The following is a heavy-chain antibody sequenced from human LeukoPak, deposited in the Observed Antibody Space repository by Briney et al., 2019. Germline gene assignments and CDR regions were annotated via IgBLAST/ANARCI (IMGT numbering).Heavy chain of an antibody. CDR1: GFTFSSYA. CDR3: AKDPRLPDYFDY. CDR2: ISGSGGST. J-gene: IGHJ4*02. V-gene: IGHV3-23*01. Sequence: PGGSLRLSCAASGFTFSSYAMSWVRQAPGKGLEWVSAISGSGGSTYYAGSVKGRSTISRDNSKNTLYLQMNSLRAEDTAVYYCAKDPRLPDYFDYWGQGTLVTVSS.